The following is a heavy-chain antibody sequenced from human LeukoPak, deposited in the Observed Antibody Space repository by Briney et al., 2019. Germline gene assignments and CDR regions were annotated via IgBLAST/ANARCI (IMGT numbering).Heavy chain of an antibody. CDR3: ARGGIVVVVAATSFDI. V-gene: IGHV4-34*01. J-gene: IGHJ3*02. CDR2: INHSGST. Sequence: PSETLSLTCAVYGGSFSGYYWSWIRQPPGKGLGWIGEINHSGSTNYNPSLKSRVTISVDTSKNQFSLKLSSVTAADTAVYYCARGGIVVVVAATSFDIWGQGTMVTVSS. CDR1: GGSFSGYY. D-gene: IGHD2-15*01.